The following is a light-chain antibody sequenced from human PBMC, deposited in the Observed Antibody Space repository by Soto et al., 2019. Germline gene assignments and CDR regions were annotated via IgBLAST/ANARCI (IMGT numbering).Light chain of an antibody. V-gene: IGKV3-20*01. Sequence: KQSAYPLSLSPGERATLSCRASQAFXSNYLAWGQQRPGQAPRLPTYGASTRAAGVPDRLSGSGSGTDFTLTITRLEPEDLVPDFCHQYTVSTTTFGQGTRLEIK. CDR3: HQYTVSTTT. J-gene: IGKJ5*01. CDR2: GAS. CDR1: QAFXSNY.